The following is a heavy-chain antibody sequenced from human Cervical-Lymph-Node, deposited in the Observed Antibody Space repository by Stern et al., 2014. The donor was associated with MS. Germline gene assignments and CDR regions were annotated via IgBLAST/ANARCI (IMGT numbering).Heavy chain of an antibody. Sequence: VQLVESGGGVVQPGRSLRLSCAASGFSFSTYAMHWVRLAPGKGLEWVAVISYDGSNSADSVKGRFTISRDNSKNTLYLQMNSLRAEDTAMYYCARPYYDFWSGYPDNAFDIWGQGTMVTVSS. V-gene: IGHV3-30*03. J-gene: IGHJ3*02. D-gene: IGHD3-3*01. CDR2: ISYDGS. CDR1: GFSFSTYA. CDR3: ARPYYDFWSGYPDNAFDI.